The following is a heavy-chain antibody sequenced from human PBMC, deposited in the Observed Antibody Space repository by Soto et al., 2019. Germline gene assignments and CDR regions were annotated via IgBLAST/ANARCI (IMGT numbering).Heavy chain of an antibody. V-gene: IGHV1-2*04. J-gene: IGHJ4*02. Sequence: ASVKVSCKASGYTFTGYYMHWVRQAPGQGLEWMGWINPNSGGTNYAQKFQGWVTMTRDTSISTAYMELSRLRSDDTAVYYCARDQGANGSGSYYPDYWGQGTLVTVSS. CDR1: GYTFTGYY. D-gene: IGHD3-10*01. CDR3: ARDQGANGSGSYYPDY. CDR2: INPNSGGT.